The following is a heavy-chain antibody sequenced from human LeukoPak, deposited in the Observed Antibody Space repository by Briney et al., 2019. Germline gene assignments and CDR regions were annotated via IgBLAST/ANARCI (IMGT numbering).Heavy chain of an antibody. J-gene: IGHJ6*02. CDR3: AKAPVGAITGNYYYGMDV. Sequence: PGGSLRLSCAASGFTFADYAMSWVRQAPGKGLEWVSGINWNGGSTGYADSVKGRFTISGDNSKNSLYLQMNSLRAEDTALYYCAKAPVGAITGNYYYGMDVWGQGTTVTVSS. CDR1: GFTFADYA. CDR2: INWNGGST. V-gene: IGHV3-20*04. D-gene: IGHD1-26*01.